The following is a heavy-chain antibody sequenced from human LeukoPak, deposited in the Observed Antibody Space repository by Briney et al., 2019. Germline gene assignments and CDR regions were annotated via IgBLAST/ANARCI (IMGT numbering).Heavy chain of an antibody. CDR2: ISGSGGST. D-gene: IGHD2-15*01. V-gene: IGHV3-23*01. Sequence: GGSLRLSCAASGFTFSSYAMSWVRQAPGKGLERVSAISGSGGSTYYADSVKGRFTISRDNSKNTLYLQMNSLRAEDTAVYYCAKDRYCSGGSCFLRWFDPWGQGTLVTVSS. CDR3: AKDRYCSGGSCFLRWFDP. J-gene: IGHJ5*02. CDR1: GFTFSSYA.